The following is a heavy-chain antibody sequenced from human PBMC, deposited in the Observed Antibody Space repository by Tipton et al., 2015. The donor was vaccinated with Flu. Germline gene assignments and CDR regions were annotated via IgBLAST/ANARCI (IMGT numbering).Heavy chain of an antibody. CDR2: ISRSGSTI. CDR3: ARDHPPSITVLGEITDYFGMAV. Sequence: SLRLSCAASGFTFSDYYMSWIRQAPGKGLEWVSHISRSGSTINYADSVRGRFTISRDNAKKSLYLQMNSLRAEDTAVYYCARDHPPSITVLGEITDYFGMAVWGQGTTVTVSS. D-gene: IGHD3-3*01. V-gene: IGHV3-11*01. J-gene: IGHJ6*02. CDR1: GFTFSDYY.